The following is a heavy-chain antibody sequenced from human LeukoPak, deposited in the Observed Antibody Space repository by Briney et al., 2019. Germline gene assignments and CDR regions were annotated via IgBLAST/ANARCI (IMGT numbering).Heavy chain of an antibody. V-gene: IGHV3-21*01. J-gene: IGHJ6*03. Sequence: GGSLRLSCAASGFTLSSYSMNWVRQAPGKGLEWVSSISSSSSYIYYADSVKGRFTISRDNAKNSLYLQMNSLRAEDTAVYYCARCEEEYYDFWGGYYRGYYYYMDVWGKGTTVTVSS. CDR2: ISSSSSYI. D-gene: IGHD3-3*01. CDR1: GFTLSSYS. CDR3: ARCEEEYYDFWGGYYRGYYYYMDV.